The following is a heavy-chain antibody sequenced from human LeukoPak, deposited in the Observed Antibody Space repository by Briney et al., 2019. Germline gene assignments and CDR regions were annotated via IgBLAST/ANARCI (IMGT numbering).Heavy chain of an antibody. CDR1: GGTFSSYA. Sequence: SVKVSYKASGGTFSSYAISWVRQAPGQGLEWMGGIIPIFGTANYAQKFQGRVTITADESTSTAYMELSSLRSEDTAVYYCARGGYYGSGGYYTPYYFDYWGQGTLVTVSS. CDR3: ARGGYYGSGGYYTPYYFDY. V-gene: IGHV1-69*13. J-gene: IGHJ4*02. D-gene: IGHD3-10*01. CDR2: IIPIFGTA.